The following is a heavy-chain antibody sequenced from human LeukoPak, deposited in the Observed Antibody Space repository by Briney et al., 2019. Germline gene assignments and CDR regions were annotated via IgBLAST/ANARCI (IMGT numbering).Heavy chain of an antibody. D-gene: IGHD5-12*01. CDR2: IIPILGIA. CDR3: ASGKGYTGGWFDP. J-gene: IGHJ5*02. CDR1: VGTFSSYA. Sequence: SLRVSSKASVGTFSSYAISWVRQAPGQGLEWIGRIIPILGIANYAQKFQSRVTITADKSTSTAYMELSSLRSEDTAVYYCASGKGYTGGWFDPWGQGTLVTVSS. V-gene: IGHV1-69*04.